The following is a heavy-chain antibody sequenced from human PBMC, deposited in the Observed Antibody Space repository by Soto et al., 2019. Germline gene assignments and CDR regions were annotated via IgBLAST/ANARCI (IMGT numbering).Heavy chain of an antibody. CDR1: GFTFSDHY. CDR2: TRNKANSYTT. D-gene: IGHD6-19*01. CDR3: AREEGQWLVRNDAFDI. V-gene: IGHV3-72*01. J-gene: IGHJ3*02. Sequence: GGSLRLSCAASGFTFSDHYMDWVRQATGKGLEWVGRTRNKANSYTTEYAASVKGRLTISRIDSKNSLYLQMNSLKTEDTAVYYCAREEGQWLVRNDAFDIWGQGTMVTVSS.